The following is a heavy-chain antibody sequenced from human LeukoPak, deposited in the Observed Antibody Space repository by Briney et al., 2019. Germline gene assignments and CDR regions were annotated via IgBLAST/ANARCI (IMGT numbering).Heavy chain of an antibody. CDR1: GGTFSSYA. V-gene: IGHV1-69*06. CDR2: IIPIFGTA. D-gene: IGHD6-19*01. CDR3: ARGHGIAVAGSVVDY. J-gene: IGHJ4*02. Sequence: GSSVKVSCKASGGTFSSYAIRWVRQAPGQGLEWMGGIIPIFGTANYAQKFQGRVTITADKSTSTAYMELSSLRSEDTAVYYCARGHGIAVAGSVVDYWGQGTLVTVSS.